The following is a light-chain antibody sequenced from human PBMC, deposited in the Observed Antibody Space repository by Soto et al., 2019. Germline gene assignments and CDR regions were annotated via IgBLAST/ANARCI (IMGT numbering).Light chain of an antibody. CDR2: DVS. CDR1: SSDVGGYNY. CDR3: SSYTSSSTLVV. J-gene: IGLJ1*01. V-gene: IGLV2-14*01. Sequence: QSALTQPASVSGSPGQSFTISCTGTSSDVGGYNYVSWYQQHPGKAPKLMIYDVSNRPSGVSNRFSGSKSGNTASLTISGLQAEDEADYYCSSYTSSSTLVVFGTRTKLTVL.